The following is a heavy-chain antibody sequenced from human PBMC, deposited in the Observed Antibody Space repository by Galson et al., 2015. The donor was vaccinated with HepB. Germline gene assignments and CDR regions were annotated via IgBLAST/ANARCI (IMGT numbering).Heavy chain of an antibody. CDR3: TSARDGYNSGYYYGMDV. D-gene: IGHD5-24*01. Sequence: SLRLSCAASGFTFSSYAMSWVRRASGKGLGWVGRIRSKANSYATAYAASVKGRFTISRDDSKNTAYLQMNSLKTEDTAVYYCTSARDGYNSGYYYGMDVWGQGTTVTVSS. CDR1: GFTFSSYA. V-gene: IGHV3-73*01. J-gene: IGHJ6*02. CDR2: IRSKANSYAT.